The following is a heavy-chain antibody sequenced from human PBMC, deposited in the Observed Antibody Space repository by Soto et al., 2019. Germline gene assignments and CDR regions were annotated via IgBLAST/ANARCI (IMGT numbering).Heavy chain of an antibody. D-gene: IGHD3-22*01. J-gene: IGHJ4*02. Sequence: QVQLVESGGGVVQPGRSLRLSYAASGFTFSSYGMHWVRQAPGKGLEWVAVISYDGSNKYYADSVKGRFTIYRDNSKNTLYLQMNSLRAEDTAVYYCAMPDYYDSSGYGGLWGQGTLVTVSS. CDR1: GFTFSSYG. CDR2: ISYDGSNK. V-gene: IGHV3-30*03. CDR3: AMPDYYDSSGYGGL.